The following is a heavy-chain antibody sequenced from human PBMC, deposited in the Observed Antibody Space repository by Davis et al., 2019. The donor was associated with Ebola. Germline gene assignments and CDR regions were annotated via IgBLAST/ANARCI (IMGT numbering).Heavy chain of an antibody. Sequence: GGSLRLSCAASGFTFSSYWMSWVRQAPGKGLEWVANIKQDGSEKYYVDSVKGRFTISRDNAKNSLYLQMNSLRAEDTAVYYCAREGVGYYYGSGSYYYYGMDVWGQGTTVTVSS. D-gene: IGHD3-10*01. J-gene: IGHJ6*02. CDR3: AREGVGYYYGSGSYYYYGMDV. V-gene: IGHV3-7*01. CDR2: IKQDGSEK. CDR1: GFTFSSYW.